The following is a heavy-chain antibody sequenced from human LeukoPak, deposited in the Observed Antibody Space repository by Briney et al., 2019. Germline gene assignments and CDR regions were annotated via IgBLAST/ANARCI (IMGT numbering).Heavy chain of an antibody. CDR2: ISSRSTYI. Sequence: PGGSLRLSCTASGFNFGDNTMHWVCQAPGTGLEWVTSISSRSTYINYGDSLKGRCTISRDNAGNSLHLQIDSLRDEDTAVYYCATTIFGVVTQSYWGQGTLLSVSS. V-gene: IGHV3-21*01. J-gene: IGHJ4*02. CDR1: GFNFGDNT. CDR3: ATTIFGVVTQSY. D-gene: IGHD3-3*01.